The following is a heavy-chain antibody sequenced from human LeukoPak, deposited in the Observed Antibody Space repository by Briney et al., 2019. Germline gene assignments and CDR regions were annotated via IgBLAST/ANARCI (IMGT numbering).Heavy chain of an antibody. Sequence: ASVKVSCKASGYTFTTYDIIWVRQAAGQGFEWMGWMTPKDGGAGSAQKFQGRVTMTMNTSISTVYMELNSLKSEDTAVYYCARDSGYYDYGGSGHYRNIDVWGKGTTVTVSS. CDR3: ARDSGYYDYGGSGHYRNIDV. V-gene: IGHV1-8*01. CDR1: GYTFTTYD. CDR2: MTPKDGGA. J-gene: IGHJ6*03. D-gene: IGHD4-23*01.